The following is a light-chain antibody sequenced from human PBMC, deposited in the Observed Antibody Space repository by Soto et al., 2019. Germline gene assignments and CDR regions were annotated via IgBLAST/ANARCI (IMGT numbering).Light chain of an antibody. CDR1: SSDVGGYNY. Sequence: QSALTQPASVSGSPGQSITISCTGTSSDVGGYNYVSWYQHHPGKAPKLLIYDVSNRPSGVSNRFSGSKSDNTASLTLSGLQPDDEADYYCSSYTASNTRQIVFGTGTKVTVL. CDR3: SSYTASNTRQIV. V-gene: IGLV2-14*03. CDR2: DVS. J-gene: IGLJ1*01.